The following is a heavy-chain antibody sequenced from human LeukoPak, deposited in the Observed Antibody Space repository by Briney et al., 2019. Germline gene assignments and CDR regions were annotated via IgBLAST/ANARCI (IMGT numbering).Heavy chain of an antibody. D-gene: IGHD5-12*01. V-gene: IGHV4-34*01. CDR3: ARLEVGGYSGYELDY. CDR2: INHSGST. Sequence: PSETLSLTCAVYGGSFSGYYWSWIRQPPGKGLEWIGEINHSGSTNYNPSLKSRVTISVDTSKNQFSLKLSSVTAADTAVHYCARLEVGGYSGYELDYWGQGTLVTVSS. CDR1: GGSFSGYY. J-gene: IGHJ4*02.